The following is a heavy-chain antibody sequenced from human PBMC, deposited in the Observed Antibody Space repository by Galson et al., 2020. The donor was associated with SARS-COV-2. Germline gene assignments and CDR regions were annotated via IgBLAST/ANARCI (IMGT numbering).Heavy chain of an antibody. J-gene: IGHJ6*02. Sequence: SATLSLTCSVSGGSITSSSYYWGWIRQPPGKGLEWIGHINYRGYTYYTPSLKSRVTISVDTSKNQFSLKLSSVTAADTAVYHCARVGYCSSASCSVYYGMDVWGQGTTVSVSS. CDR3: ARVGYCSSASCSVYYGMDV. CDR2: INYRGYT. D-gene: IGHD2-2*01. CDR1: GGSITSSSYY. V-gene: IGHV4-39*07.